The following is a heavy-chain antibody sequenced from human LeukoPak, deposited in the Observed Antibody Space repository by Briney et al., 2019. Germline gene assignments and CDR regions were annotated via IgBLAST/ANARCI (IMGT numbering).Heavy chain of an antibody. CDR3: ATDLAHKGIRTSNYYMDV. CDR1: GYTLTELS. V-gene: IGHV1-24*01. Sequence: GASMKVSCKVSGYTLTELSMHWVRQAPGKGLEWMGGFDPEDGETIYAQKFQGRVTMTEDTSTDTAYMELSSLRSEDTAVYYCATDLAHKGIRTSNYYMDVWGKGTTVTVSS. D-gene: IGHD5-18*01. CDR2: FDPEDGET. J-gene: IGHJ6*03.